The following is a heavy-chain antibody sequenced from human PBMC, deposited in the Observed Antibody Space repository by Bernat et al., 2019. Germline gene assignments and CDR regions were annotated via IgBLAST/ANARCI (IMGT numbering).Heavy chain of an antibody. CDR2: INWNGGST. CDR1: GFTFDDYG. Sequence: EVQLVESGGGVVQPGGSLRLSCAASGFTFDDYGMSWVRQAPGKGLEWVSGINWNGGSTGYADSVKGRFTISRDNAKNSLYLQMNSLRAEDTALYYCARVAGYCSSTSCYAISYYYYYMDVWGKGTTVTVSS. V-gene: IGHV3-20*04. J-gene: IGHJ6*03. D-gene: IGHD2-2*03. CDR3: ARVAGYCSSTSCYAISYYYYYMDV.